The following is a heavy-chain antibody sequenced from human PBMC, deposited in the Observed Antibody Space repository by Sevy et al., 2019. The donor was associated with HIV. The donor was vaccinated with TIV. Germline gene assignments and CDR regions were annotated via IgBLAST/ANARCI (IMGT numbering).Heavy chain of an antibody. CDR2: ISSSSSTI. J-gene: IGHJ5*02. V-gene: IGHV3-48*02. CDR3: ARDGVRLDYSSGYYL. D-gene: IGHD3-22*01. Sequence: GGSLRLSCAASGFTFSSYSMNWVRQAPGKGLEWVSYISSSSSTIYYADSVKGRFTISRDNAKNSLYLQMNSLRDEDTAVYYCARDGVRLDYSSGYYLWGQGTLVTVSS. CDR1: GFTFSSYS.